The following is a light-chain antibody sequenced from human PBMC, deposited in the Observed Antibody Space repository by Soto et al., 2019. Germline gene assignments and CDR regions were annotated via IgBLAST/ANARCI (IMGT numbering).Light chain of an antibody. CDR2: DGS. CDR1: QNLNTY. J-gene: IGKJ4*01. V-gene: IGKV3-11*01. Sequence: EIVLTQSPGTLSLSPGERATLSCRASQNLNTYLAWYQQKPGQSPSLLIYDGSNRANGIPARFSGSGSGTDFTLTISSLEPEDFAVYYCQQRAVWPLTFGGGTKVDIK. CDR3: QQRAVWPLT.